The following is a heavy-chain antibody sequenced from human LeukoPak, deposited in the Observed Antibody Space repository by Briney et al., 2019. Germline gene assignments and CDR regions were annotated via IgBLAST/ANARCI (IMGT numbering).Heavy chain of an antibody. J-gene: IGHJ4*01. Sequence: GASVKVSCKASGGTFSSYAISWVRQAPGQGLEWMGWISTYSDDTNYAQKFQGRVTFTADTSTSTAYMELRSLRSDDTAVYYCARGQKNHYYGSPPFDRWGPGTLVTVSS. D-gene: IGHD3-10*01. CDR3: ARGQKNHYYGSPPFDR. V-gene: IGHV1-18*01. CDR2: ISTYSDDT. CDR1: GGTFSSYA.